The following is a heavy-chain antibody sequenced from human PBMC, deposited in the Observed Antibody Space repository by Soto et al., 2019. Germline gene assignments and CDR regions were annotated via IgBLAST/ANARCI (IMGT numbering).Heavy chain of an antibody. Sequence: ASVKVSCKASGYTFTSYYMHWVRQAPGQGLEWMGIINPSGGSTSYAQKFQGRVTMTRDTSTSTVFMELSSLRSEDTAVYYCARGDDDLLTGQVNYFDYWGQGTLVTVSS. CDR3: ARGDDDLLTGQVNYFDY. D-gene: IGHD3-9*01. V-gene: IGHV1-46*03. J-gene: IGHJ4*02. CDR1: GYTFTSYY. CDR2: INPSGGST.